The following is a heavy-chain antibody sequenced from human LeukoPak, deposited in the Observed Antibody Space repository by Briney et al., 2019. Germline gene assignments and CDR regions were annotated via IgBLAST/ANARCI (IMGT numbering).Heavy chain of an antibody. CDR2: IYPGDSDT. Sequence: GESLKISFKGSGYRFTSYWIGWVRPMPGKGLEWMGIIYPGDSDTRYSPSFQGQVTISADKSISTAYLQWSSLKASDTAMYYCARRSRYLLAYCGGDCYSTPFDYWGQGTLVTVSS. CDR1: GYRFTSYW. D-gene: IGHD2-21*02. J-gene: IGHJ4*02. V-gene: IGHV5-51*01. CDR3: ARRSRYLLAYCGGDCYSTPFDY.